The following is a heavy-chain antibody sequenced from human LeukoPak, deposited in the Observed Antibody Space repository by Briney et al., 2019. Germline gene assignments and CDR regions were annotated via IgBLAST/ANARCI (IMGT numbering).Heavy chain of an antibody. V-gene: IGHV3-23*01. CDR1: GFTFSNYA. D-gene: IGHD1-26*01. Sequence: GGSLRLSCAASGFTFSNYAMSWVRQAPGKGLEWVSAISNSRGKTYYADSVKGRFTISRDNSKNTLYLQMNSLRAEDTAVYYCARDLPEVGATRTSLGYWGQGTLVTVSS. J-gene: IGHJ4*02. CDR2: ISNSRGKT. CDR3: ARDLPEVGATRTSLGY.